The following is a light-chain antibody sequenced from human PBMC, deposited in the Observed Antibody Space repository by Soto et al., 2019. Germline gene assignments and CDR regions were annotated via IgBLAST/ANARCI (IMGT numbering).Light chain of an antibody. CDR1: NSDVGGYNY. CDR3: TSSTSSSTLI. CDR2: DVS. J-gene: IGLJ2*01. V-gene: IGLV2-14*03. Sequence: QSALTQPASVSGSPGQSITISCTGTNSDVGGYNYVSWYQRHPGKAPKLMIYDVSHRPSGVSNRFSGSKSGNTASLTISGLQAEDEADYYCTSSTSSSTLIFGGGTKLTVL.